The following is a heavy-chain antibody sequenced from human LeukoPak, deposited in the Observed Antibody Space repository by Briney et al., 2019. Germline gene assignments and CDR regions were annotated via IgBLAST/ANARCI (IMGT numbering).Heavy chain of an antibody. V-gene: IGHV3-74*01. CDR2: INKDGSDA. CDR1: GFTFSSHW. D-gene: IGHD5/OR15-5a*01. Sequence: PGGSLRLSCAASGFTFSSHWRRWVRQSPGKGLVWVARINKDGSDAIYADSVKGPFTISRDNAKNTLYLQMTSLRAEDTAVYYCARGLSPSEAYDTWGQGTMVAVSS. CDR3: ARGLSPSEAYDT. J-gene: IGHJ3*02.